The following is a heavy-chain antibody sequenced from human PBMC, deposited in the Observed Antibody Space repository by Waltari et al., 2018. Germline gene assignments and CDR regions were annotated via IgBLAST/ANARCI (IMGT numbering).Heavy chain of an antibody. Sequence: QVQLVQSGAEVKKPGASVKVSCKTSGYPFTSYYMHWVRQAPGQGLEWRGGSKTRNGGTNHAQKYQGRVTMTRDTSISTAYMELSRLISNDTAVYYCARTYQSGSYSDYWGQGTPVTVSS. D-gene: IGHD1-26*01. CDR3: ARTYQSGSYSDY. J-gene: IGHJ4*02. CDR1: GYPFTSYY. V-gene: IGHV1-2*02. CDR2: SKTRNGGT.